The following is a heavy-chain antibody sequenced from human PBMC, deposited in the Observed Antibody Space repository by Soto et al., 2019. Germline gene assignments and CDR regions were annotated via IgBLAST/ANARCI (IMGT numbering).Heavy chain of an antibody. CDR2: ISYDGSNK. Sequence: PGGSLRLSCAASGFTFSSYGMHWVRQAPGKGLEWVAVISYDGSNKYYADSVKGRFTISRDNSKNTLYLQMNSLRAEDTAVYYCAKDHRPLAIATKTHFDYWGQGTLVTVS. J-gene: IGHJ4*02. CDR1: GFTFSSYG. D-gene: IGHD6-13*01. CDR3: AKDHRPLAIATKTHFDY. V-gene: IGHV3-30*18.